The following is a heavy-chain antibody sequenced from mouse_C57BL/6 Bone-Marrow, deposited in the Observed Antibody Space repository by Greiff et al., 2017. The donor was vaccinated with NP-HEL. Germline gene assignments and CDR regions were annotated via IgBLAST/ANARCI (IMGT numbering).Heavy chain of an antibody. CDR1: GYTFTGYW. D-gene: IGHD3-2*02. J-gene: IGHJ3*01. CDR2: ILPGSCST. CDR3: ARELRLPFAY. Sequence: LQESGAELMKPGASVKLSCKATGYTFTGYWIEWVKQRPGHGLEWIGEILPGSCSTNYNEKFKGKATFTADTSSNTAYMQLSSLTTEDSAIYYCARELRLPFAYWGQGTLVTVSA. V-gene: IGHV1-9*01.